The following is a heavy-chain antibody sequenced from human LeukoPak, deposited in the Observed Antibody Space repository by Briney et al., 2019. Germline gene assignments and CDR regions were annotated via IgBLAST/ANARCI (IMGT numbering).Heavy chain of an antibody. CDR3: AKDQGAAAGNWFDP. Sequence: GGSLRLSCAASGFTFSGYAMSWVRQAPGKGLEGVSAISGSGCSTYYGDSVKGRFHISRDNSKNTLHLQMNSLRAEDTAVYYCAKDQGAAAGNWFDPWGQGTLVTVSS. CDR1: GFTFSGYA. V-gene: IGHV3-23*01. CDR2: ISGSGCST. J-gene: IGHJ5*02. D-gene: IGHD6-13*01.